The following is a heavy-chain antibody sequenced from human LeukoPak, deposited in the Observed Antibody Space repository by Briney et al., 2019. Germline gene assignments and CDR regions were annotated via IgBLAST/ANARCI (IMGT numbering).Heavy chain of an antibody. CDR2: IKQDEGEK. Sequence: GGSLRLSCEASGFTFSNYWMTWVRQAPGQGLEWVANIKQDEGEKYYVDSVRGRFTISRDNAKSSLYLQMNSLRVEDTAVYYCARASRGLVRAGLDYWGQGTLVTVSS. V-gene: IGHV3-7*03. CDR3: ARASRGLVRAGLDY. CDR1: GFTFSNYW. D-gene: IGHD6-19*01. J-gene: IGHJ4*02.